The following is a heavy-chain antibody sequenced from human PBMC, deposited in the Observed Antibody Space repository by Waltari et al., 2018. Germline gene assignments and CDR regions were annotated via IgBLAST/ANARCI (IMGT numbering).Heavy chain of an antibody. CDR3: ARSPTRAIFGVVITSGWYFDL. CDR1: GGSISSYY. V-gene: IGHV4-59*01. D-gene: IGHD3-3*01. CDR2: IYYSGST. Sequence: QVQLQESGPGLVKPSETLSLTCTVSGGSISSYYWSWIRQPPGKGREWFGYIYYSGSTNYNPSLKSRVTISVDTSKTQFSLKLSSVTAADTAVYYCARSPTRAIFGVVITSGWYFDLWGRGTLVTVSS. J-gene: IGHJ2*01.